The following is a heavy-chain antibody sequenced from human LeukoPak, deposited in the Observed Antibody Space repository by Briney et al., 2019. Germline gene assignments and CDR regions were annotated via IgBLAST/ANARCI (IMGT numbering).Heavy chain of an antibody. CDR1: GGSISSSSYY. Sequence: SETLSLTCTVSGGSISSSSYYWGWIRQPPGKGLEWIGSIYYSGSTYYNPSLKSRVTISVDTSKNQFSLKLSSVTAADTAVYYCASYGSGAFLYWGQGTLLTVSS. D-gene: IGHD3-10*01. V-gene: IGHV4-39*01. J-gene: IGHJ4*02. CDR2: IYYSGST. CDR3: ASYGSGAFLY.